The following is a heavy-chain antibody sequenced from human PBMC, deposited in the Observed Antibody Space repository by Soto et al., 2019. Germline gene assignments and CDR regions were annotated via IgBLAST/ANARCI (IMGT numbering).Heavy chain of an antibody. J-gene: IGHJ6*03. V-gene: IGHV3-7*01. CDR1: GFTFSSYW. D-gene: IGHD2-2*01. CDR2: IKQDGSEK. CDR3: ARSMIGVPAAKYYYYYYMDV. Sequence: PGGSLRLSCAASGFTFSSYWMSWVRQAPGKGLEWVANIKQDGSEKYYVDSVKGRFTISRDNAKNSLYLQMNSLRAEDTAVYYCARSMIGVPAAKYYYYYYMDVWGKGTTVTVSS.